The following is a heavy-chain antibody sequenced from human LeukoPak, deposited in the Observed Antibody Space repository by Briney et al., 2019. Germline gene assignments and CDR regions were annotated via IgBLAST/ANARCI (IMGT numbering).Heavy chain of an antibody. CDR3: TRALGSDY. CDR2: INPNSGGT. D-gene: IGHD1-26*01. J-gene: IGHJ4*02. Sequence: ASVKVSCKASGYTFTDYHMNWVRQAPGQGLEWMGWINPNSGGTHYAQKFQGRVTMTRDTSITTAYMELSSLRSDDTAMYYCTRALGSDYWGQGTLVTVSS. V-gene: IGHV1-2*02. CDR1: GYTFTDYH.